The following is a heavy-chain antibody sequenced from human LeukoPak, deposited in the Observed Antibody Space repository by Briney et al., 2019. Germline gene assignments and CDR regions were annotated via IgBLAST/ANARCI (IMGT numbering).Heavy chain of an antibody. V-gene: IGHV3-33*08. CDR1: GFTFSSYW. D-gene: IGHD3-10*01. CDR3: ARDLRKGSYFDY. CDR2: IWYDGSNT. J-gene: IGHJ4*02. Sequence: PGGSLRLSCAASGFTFSSYWMNWARQAPGKGLEWVAVIWYDGSNTNYADSVKGRFTISRDNSKNTLYLQMNSLRAEDTAVYYCARDLRKGSYFDYWGQGSLVTVSS.